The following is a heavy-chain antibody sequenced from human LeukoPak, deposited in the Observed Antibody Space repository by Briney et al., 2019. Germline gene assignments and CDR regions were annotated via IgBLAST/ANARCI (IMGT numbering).Heavy chain of an antibody. Sequence: GRSLRLSCAASGFTFSSYGMHWVRQAPGKGLEWVAVISYDGSNKYYADSVKGRFTISRDNSKNTLYLQMNSLRAEDTAVYYCAKAGIAAAGSIDYWGQGTLVTVSS. J-gene: IGHJ4*02. CDR1: GFTFSSYG. CDR3: AKAGIAAAGSIDY. V-gene: IGHV3-30*18. D-gene: IGHD6-13*01. CDR2: ISYDGSNK.